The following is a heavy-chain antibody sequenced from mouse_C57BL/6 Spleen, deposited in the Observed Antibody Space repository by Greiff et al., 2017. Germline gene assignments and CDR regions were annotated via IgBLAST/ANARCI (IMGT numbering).Heavy chain of an antibody. Sequence: QVQLQQPGAELVKPGASVKLSCKASGYTFTSYWIHWVKQRPGPGLEWIGMIHPNSGSTNYNEKFKSKATLTVDKSSSTAYMQLSRLKSEDSAVYCCARLNSYDCDYWGQGTTLTVSS. V-gene: IGHV1-64*01. CDR3: ARLNSYDCDY. CDR1: GYTFTSYW. J-gene: IGHJ2*01. D-gene: IGHD2-4*01. CDR2: IHPNSGST.